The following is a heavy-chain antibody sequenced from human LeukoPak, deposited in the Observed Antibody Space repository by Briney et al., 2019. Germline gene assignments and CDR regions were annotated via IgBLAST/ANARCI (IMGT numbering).Heavy chain of an antibody. V-gene: IGHV1-2*02. Sequence: ASVKVSCKASGYTFTGYYMHWVRQAPGQGLEWMGWINPNSGGTNYAQKFQGRVTMTRVTSISTAYMELSRLRSDDTAVYYCARKTTYYYDSSGYYGYWGQGTLVTVSS. J-gene: IGHJ4*02. D-gene: IGHD3-22*01. CDR2: INPNSGGT. CDR3: ARKTTYYYDSSGYYGY. CDR1: GYTFTGYY.